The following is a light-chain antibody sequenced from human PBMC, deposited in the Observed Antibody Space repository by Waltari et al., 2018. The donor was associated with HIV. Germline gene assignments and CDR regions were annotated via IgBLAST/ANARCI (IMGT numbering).Light chain of an antibody. V-gene: IGLV3-1*01. Sequence: SYELTQPPSVSVSPGQTASITCSGDKLGHKYVCWYQQKPGQSPVLVIYQDTKRPSGIPERFSGSNSSNTATLTISGTQAMDEADYYCQAWDSSTAVFGGGTKLTVL. CDR1: KLGHKY. CDR3: QAWDSSTAV. CDR2: QDT. J-gene: IGLJ3*02.